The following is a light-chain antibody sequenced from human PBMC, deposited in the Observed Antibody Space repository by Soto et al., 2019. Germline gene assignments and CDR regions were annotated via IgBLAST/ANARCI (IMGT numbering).Light chain of an antibody. CDR3: AAWDDSLNGRVV. V-gene: IGLV1-44*01. CDR1: SSNIGSNT. CDR2: SNN. Sequence: QSVLTQPPSASGTPGQMVTISCSGSSSNIGSNTVNWYQQLPGTAPKLLIYSNNQRPSGVPDRFSGSKSGTSASLAISELQSEDEADYYCAAWDDSLNGRVVFGGGTKLTVL. J-gene: IGLJ2*01.